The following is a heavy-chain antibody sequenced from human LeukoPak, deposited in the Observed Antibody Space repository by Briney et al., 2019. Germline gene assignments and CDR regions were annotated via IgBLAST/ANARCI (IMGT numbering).Heavy chain of an antibody. CDR2: VGTHNANT. Sequence: ASVKVSCKASGYTFTSYAFSWVRQAPGQGLEWLGWVGTHNANTYYAQRLQGRLTLTTDTSTSTAYMELSSLRSEDTAVYYCASPSNLDYYLDYWGQGTLVTVSS. CDR3: ASPSNLDYYLDY. V-gene: IGHV1-18*01. D-gene: IGHD3/OR15-3a*01. CDR1: GYTFTSYA. J-gene: IGHJ4*02.